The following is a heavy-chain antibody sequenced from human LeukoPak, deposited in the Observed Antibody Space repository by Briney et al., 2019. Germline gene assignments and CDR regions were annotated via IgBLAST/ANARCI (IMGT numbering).Heavy chain of an antibody. CDR2: ISTGSRHI. D-gene: IGHD6-19*01. V-gene: IGHV3-21*06. CDR3: ATIVSDSSGWYHFDR. CDR1: GFAFNKYI. J-gene: IGHJ4*02. Sequence: GGSLRLSCAASGFAFNKYIMNWVRQAPGKGLELVSSISTGSRHIYYAASVKGRFTISRDDAKNSVYLQMNGLRAEDTAVYYCATIVSDSSGWYHFDRWGQGALVTVSS.